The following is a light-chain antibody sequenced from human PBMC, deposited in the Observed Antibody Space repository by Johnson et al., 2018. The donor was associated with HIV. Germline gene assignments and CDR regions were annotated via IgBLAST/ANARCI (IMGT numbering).Light chain of an antibody. CDR3: GTWDSSLSAHYV. J-gene: IGLJ1*01. CDR2: ESN. V-gene: IGLV1-51*02. Sequence: QSVLTQPPSVSAAPGQKVTISCSGSSSNIGNNYVSWYQHLPGTAPKLLIYESNRRPSGIPDRFSASKSGTSATLAITGLPTGDEADYYCGTWDSSLSAHYVVGTGTKITVV. CDR1: SSNIGNNY.